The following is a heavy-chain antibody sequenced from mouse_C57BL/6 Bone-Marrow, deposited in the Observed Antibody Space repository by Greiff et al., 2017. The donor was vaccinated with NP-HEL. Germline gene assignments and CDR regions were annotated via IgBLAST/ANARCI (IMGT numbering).Heavy chain of an antibody. CDR1: GFTFSSYG. CDR3: TRVRTTVPYYAMDY. J-gene: IGHJ4*01. CDR2: ISSGGSYT. D-gene: IGHD1-1*01. V-gene: IGHV5-6*01. Sequence: EVKLQESGGDLVKPGGSLKLSCAASGFTFSSYGMSWVRQTPDKRLEWVATISSGGSYTYYPDSVKGRFTISRDNAKNTLYLQMSSLKSEDTAMYYCTRVRTTVPYYAMDYWGQGTSVTVSS.